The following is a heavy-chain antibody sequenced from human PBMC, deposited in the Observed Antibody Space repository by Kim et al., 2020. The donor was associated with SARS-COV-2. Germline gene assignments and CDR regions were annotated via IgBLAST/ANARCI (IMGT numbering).Heavy chain of an antibody. Sequence: GGSLRLSCAASGFTFSSYAMHWVRQAPGKGLEYVSAISSNGGSTYYANSVKGRFTISRDNSKNTLYLQMGSLRAEDMAVYYCARGQRVYYVILTGYYDPYYYYDRSVWGKGTTVTVS. J-gene: IGHJ6*03. CDR2: ISSNGGST. CDR3: ARGQRVYYVILTGYYDPYYYYDRSV. D-gene: IGHD3-9*01. V-gene: IGHV3-64*01. CDR1: GFTFSSYA.